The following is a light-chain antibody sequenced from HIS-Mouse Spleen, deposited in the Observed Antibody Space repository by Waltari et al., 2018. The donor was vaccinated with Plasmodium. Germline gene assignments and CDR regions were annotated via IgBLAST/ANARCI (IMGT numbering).Light chain of an antibody. J-gene: IGKJ2*01. Sequence: DIVMTQSPLSLPVTPGEPASISCRSSQSLLHSNGYNYLDWYLQNPGQSPQLLIDLGSNRASGVPDRFSGSGSGTDFTLKISRVEAEDVGVYYCMQALQTPRYTFGQRTKLEIK. V-gene: IGKV2-28*01. CDR2: LGS. CDR1: QSLLHSNGYNY. CDR3: MQALQTPRYT.